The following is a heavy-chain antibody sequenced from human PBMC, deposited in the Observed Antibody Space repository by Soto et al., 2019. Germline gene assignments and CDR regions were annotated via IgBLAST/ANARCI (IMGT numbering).Heavy chain of an antibody. V-gene: IGHV1-3*01. CDR3: ARAQRWERSASYYDSSGYYPSFHY. CDR2: INAGNGNT. D-gene: IGHD3-22*01. CDR1: GYTFTSYA. Sequence: ASVKVSCKASGYTFTSYAMHWVRQAPGQRLERMGWINAGNGNTKYSQKYQGRVTITRDTSASTAYMELSSLRSEDTAVYYCARAQRWERSASYYDSSGYYPSFHYWGQGTLVTVSS. J-gene: IGHJ4*02.